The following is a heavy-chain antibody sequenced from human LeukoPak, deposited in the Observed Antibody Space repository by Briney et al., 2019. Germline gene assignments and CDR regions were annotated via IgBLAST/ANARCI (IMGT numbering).Heavy chain of an antibody. J-gene: IGHJ6*02. V-gene: IGHV3-38-3*01. Sequence: GESLRLSCAASGFTVGVNEMRWVRQAPGKGLERVSFNRDGDTYHADSRKGRLTISRDNSKITLHVHKKRLRGEDAAVYYFNRDHLFYSCDFDLDVWGQGTTVTVSS. D-gene: IGHD2-21*01. CDR2: NRDGDT. CDR1: GFTVGVNE. CDR3: NRDHLFYSCDFDLDV.